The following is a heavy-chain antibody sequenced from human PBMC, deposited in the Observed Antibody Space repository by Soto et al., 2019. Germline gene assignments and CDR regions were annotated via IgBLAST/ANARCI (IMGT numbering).Heavy chain of an antibody. CDR3: ARVVYCSSTSCSLGWYFDL. J-gene: IGHJ2*01. CDR1: GCTFTSYG. Sequence: GASVKVSCKASGCTFTSYGISWVRQAPGQGLEWMGWISAYNGNTNYAQKLQGRVTMTTDTSTSTAYMELRSLRSDDTAVYYCARVVYCSSTSCSLGWYFDLWGRGTLVTVSS. V-gene: IGHV1-18*01. D-gene: IGHD2-2*01. CDR2: ISAYNGNT.